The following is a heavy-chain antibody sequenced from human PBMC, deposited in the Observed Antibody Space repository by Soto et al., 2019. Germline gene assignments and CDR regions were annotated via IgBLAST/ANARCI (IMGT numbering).Heavy chain of an antibody. CDR2: ISGYNGNT. CDR1: GYTFSNFG. V-gene: IGHV1-18*01. Sequence: ASVKVSCKASGYTFSNFGLSWVRQAPGQGLECMGWISGYNGNTNSAERFQGRVTMTTDTSTSTAYMEVRSLTSDDTAVYYCARDKGYGFGWSSSSGMDVWGQGTTVTVYS. CDR3: ARDKGYGFGWSSSSGMDV. J-gene: IGHJ6*02. D-gene: IGHD5-18*01.